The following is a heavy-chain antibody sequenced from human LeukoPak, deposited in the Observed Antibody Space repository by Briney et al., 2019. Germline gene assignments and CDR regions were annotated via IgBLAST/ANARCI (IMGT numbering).Heavy chain of an antibody. CDR1: GYASTGYY. CDR2: IIPNSGGT. CDR3: ARDWHSSSSR. V-gene: IGHV1-2*02. D-gene: IGHD6-6*01. J-gene: IGHJ4*02. Sequence: ASVKVSCKASGYASTGYYIHWVRQAPGQGLEWMGWIIPNSGGTNYAQKFQGRVTMTRDTSISTAYMELSRLRSDDTAVYYCARDWHSSSSRWGQGTLVTVSS.